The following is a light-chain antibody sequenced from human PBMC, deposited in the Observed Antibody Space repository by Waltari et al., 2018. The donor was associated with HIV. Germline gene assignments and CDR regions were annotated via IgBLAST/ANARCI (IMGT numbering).Light chain of an antibody. CDR2: FAS. CDR3: HQSHTLPFT. J-gene: IGKJ4*01. V-gene: IGKV6-21*01. CDR1: QSVGTS. Sequence: EIVLSQSPDFQSATPNEKVTITCRASQSVGTSLHWYQQKPNQSPNLLINFASQSLSGVPSKFSGTGSGTEFTLTINGVEAEDGATYYCHQSHTLPFTFGGGTKVEIK.